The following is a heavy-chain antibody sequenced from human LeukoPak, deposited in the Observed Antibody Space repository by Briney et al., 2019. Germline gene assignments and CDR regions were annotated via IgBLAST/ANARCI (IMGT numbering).Heavy chain of an antibody. D-gene: IGHD6-19*01. CDR3: AKGVRAVAGTSWPN. Sequence: GGSLRLSCAASGFTFSNYAMSWVRQAPGKGLEWVSAISGSGGSTYFADSLKGRFTISRDNSKNTLYLQLNSLRAEDTAVYYCAKGVRAVAGTSWPNWGQGTLVTVSS. J-gene: IGHJ4*02. CDR1: GFTFSNYA. CDR2: ISGSGGST. V-gene: IGHV3-23*01.